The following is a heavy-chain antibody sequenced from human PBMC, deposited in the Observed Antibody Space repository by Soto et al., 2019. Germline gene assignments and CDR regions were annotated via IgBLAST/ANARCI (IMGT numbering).Heavy chain of an antibody. CDR2: INPATGAA. V-gene: IGHV1-46*01. CDR3: ASGGGVGVAGSAAFDM. D-gene: IGHD3-3*01. J-gene: IGHJ3*02. Sequence: QLHLVQSGAVVKKPGASVTVSCSASGYPVTAYYMHWVRQAPGRGLEWMGGINPATGAARYTQTFQGRVTRTRDTSPSTVFMELSGLTSGATAVFYCASGGGVGVAGSAAFDMWGQGTLVTVSS. CDR1: GYPVTAYY.